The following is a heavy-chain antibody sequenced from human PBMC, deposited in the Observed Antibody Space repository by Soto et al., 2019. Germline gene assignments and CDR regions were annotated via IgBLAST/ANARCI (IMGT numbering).Heavy chain of an antibody. J-gene: IGHJ3*02. V-gene: IGHV3-30*18. D-gene: IGHD3-3*01. CDR1: GFTFSSYG. CDR3: AKDQGITIFGVVTDDAFDI. CDR2: ISYDGSNK. Sequence: QVQLVESGGGVVQPGRSLRLSCAASGFTFSSYGMHWVRQAPGKGLEWVAVISYDGSNKYYADSVKGRFTISRDNSKNTLYLQMNSLRAEDTAVYYCAKDQGITIFGVVTDDAFDIWGQGTMVTVSS.